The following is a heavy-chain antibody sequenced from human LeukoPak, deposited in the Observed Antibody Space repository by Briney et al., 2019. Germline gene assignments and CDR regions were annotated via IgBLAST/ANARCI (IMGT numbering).Heavy chain of an antibody. CDR1: GFTFSSYE. V-gene: IGHV3-48*03. Sequence: GGSLRLSCAASGFTFSSYEINWVRQAPGKGVEWVSYISRGGTTIYYADFVKGRFTISRDNAKNSLYLQMNSLRAEDTAVYYCARGGGDYYDSSGYEYIWGQGTMVTVSS. D-gene: IGHD3-22*01. CDR3: ARGGGDYYDSSGYEYI. CDR2: ISRGGTTI. J-gene: IGHJ3*02.